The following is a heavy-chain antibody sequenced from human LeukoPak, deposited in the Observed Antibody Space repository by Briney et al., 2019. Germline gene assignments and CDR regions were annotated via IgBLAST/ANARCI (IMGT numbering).Heavy chain of an antibody. CDR1: GFTFSSYA. V-gene: IGHV3-30-3*01. CDR3: ARASYTIRHFDY. J-gene: IGHJ4*02. CDR2: ISYDGSNK. Sequence: RSLRLSCAASGFTFSSYAMHWVGQAPGKGLEWVAVISYDGSNKYYADSVKGRFTISRDNSKNTLYLQMNSLRAEDTAVYYCARASYTIRHFDYWGQGTLVTVSS. D-gene: IGHD5-18*01.